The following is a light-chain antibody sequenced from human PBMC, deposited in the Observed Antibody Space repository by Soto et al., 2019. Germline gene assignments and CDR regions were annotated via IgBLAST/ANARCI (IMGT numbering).Light chain of an antibody. CDR1: SSDLGGYNY. J-gene: IGLJ3*02. V-gene: IGLV2-11*01. CDR3: CSYAGSFTRV. Sequence: QSALTQPRSVSGSPGQSVTISCSGTSSDLGGYNYVSWYQHHPGKAPKLMIYDVTLRPSGVPDRFSGSKSGNTASLTISGLQAEDEADYYCCSYAGSFTRVFGGGTKLTVL. CDR2: DVT.